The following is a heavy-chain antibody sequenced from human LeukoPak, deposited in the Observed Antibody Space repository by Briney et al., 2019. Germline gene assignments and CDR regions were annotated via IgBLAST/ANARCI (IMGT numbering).Heavy chain of an antibody. D-gene: IGHD3-22*01. V-gene: IGHV2-5*02. Sequence: SGPTQVNPTQTLTLTCTFSGFSLSTSGVGVGWIRQPPGKALEWLALIYWDDDKRYSPSLKSRLTITKDTSKNQVVLTMTNMDPVDTATYYCAHFSTYYYDSSGYLRRWNAFDIWGQGTMVTVSS. CDR2: IYWDDDK. J-gene: IGHJ3*02. CDR3: AHFSTYYYDSSGYLRRWNAFDI. CDR1: GFSLSTSGVG.